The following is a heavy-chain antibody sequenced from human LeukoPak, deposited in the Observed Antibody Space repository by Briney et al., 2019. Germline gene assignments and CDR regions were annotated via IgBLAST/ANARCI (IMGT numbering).Heavy chain of an antibody. V-gene: IGHV3-33*08. CDR1: GFTFSSYS. D-gene: IGHD3-22*01. J-gene: IGHJ4*02. CDR3: AREVNYEAAFDY. CDR2: IWYDGSNK. Sequence: GGSLRLSCAASGFTFSSYSMNWVRQAPGKGLEWVAVIWYDGSNKYYADSVKGRFTISRDNSKNTLYLQMNSLRAEDTAVYYCAREVNYEAAFDYWGQGTLVTVSS.